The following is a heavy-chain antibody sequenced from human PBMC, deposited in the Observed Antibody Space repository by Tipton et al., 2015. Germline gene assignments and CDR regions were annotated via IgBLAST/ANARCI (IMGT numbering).Heavy chain of an antibody. CDR1: GGSFSGYY. D-gene: IGHD3-22*01. J-gene: IGHJ4*02. CDR3: TREGFEDSSGFRY. Sequence: TLSLTCAVYGGSFSGYYWTWVRQFPGKGLEWIGYIHHSGKTYYNPSLRSRIILSLDTSKNQFSLTLTSVTAADTAVYYCTREGFEDSSGFRYWGQGTLVTVSS. V-gene: IGHV4-34*01. CDR2: IHHSGKT.